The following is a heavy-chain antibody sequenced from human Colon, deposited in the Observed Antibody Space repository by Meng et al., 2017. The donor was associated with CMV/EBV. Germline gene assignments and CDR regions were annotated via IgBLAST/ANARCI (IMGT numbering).Heavy chain of an antibody. CDR1: GFSFITYR. J-gene: IGHJ4*02. V-gene: IGHV3-74*01. CDR3: ARESDILTGGLDY. Sequence: CAGSGFSFITYRMHWVRQAQGKELVWVSHTDPDGKTKNYADSVVGRFTISRDNAKKTLYLQMNSLRAEDTAVYYCARESDILTGGLDYWGQGTLVTVSS. CDR2: TDPDGKTK. D-gene: IGHD3-9*01.